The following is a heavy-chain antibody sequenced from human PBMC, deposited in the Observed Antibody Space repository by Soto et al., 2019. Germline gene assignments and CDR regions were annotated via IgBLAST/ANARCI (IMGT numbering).Heavy chain of an antibody. CDR1: GFAFSALA. Sequence: PGGSLRLSCTASGFAFSALAMSWVRQAPGKGLEWVSAISGSGANTYYADSVKGRLTISRDNSKNTVYLQMNSLRAEDMALYYCLKWIAESGPLTHYYRAQRTPVTGSS. CDR3: LKWIAESGPLTHYY. J-gene: IGHJ4*02. D-gene: IGHD6-19*01. CDR2: ISGSGANT. V-gene: IGHV3-23*01.